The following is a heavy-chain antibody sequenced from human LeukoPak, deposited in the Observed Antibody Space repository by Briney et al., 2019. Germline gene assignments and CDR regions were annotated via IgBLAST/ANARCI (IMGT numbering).Heavy chain of an antibody. J-gene: IGHJ4*02. D-gene: IGHD3-22*01. CDR2: IYYSGST. CDR3: ARVGLAGWYYYDSSGYFDY. CDR1: GGSISSGGYS. Sequence: PSQTLSLTCAVSGGSISSGGYSWSWIRQPPGKGLEWIGYIYYSGSTNYNPSLKSRVTISVDTSKNQFSLKLSSVTAADTAVYYCARVGLAGWYYYDSSGYFDYWGQGTLVTVSS. V-gene: IGHV4-30-4*07.